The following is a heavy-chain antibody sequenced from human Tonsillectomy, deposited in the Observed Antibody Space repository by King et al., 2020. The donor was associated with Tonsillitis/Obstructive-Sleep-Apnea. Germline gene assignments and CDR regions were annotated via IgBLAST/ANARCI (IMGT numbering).Heavy chain of an antibody. CDR1: GFTFSTYA. D-gene: IGHD1-26*01. J-gene: IGHJ4*02. Sequence: VQLVESGGGLVQPGGSLRLSCAASGFTFSTYAMNWVRQAPGKGLEWVSSISGSGDSTYYADSVKGRFTISRDNSWETLYLQMNRLRAEDTVVYYCSKDLRSCCCYRLTFDYWGQGTLVTVSS. V-gene: IGHV3-23*04. CDR3: SKDLRSCCCYRLTFDY. CDR2: ISGSGDST.